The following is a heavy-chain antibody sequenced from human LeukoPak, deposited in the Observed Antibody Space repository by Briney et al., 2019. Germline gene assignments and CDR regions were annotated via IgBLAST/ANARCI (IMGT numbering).Heavy chain of an antibody. CDR3: ASSPPDTFGTYSRRFDY. CDR2: IYYSRST. CDR1: GGSISSSSYY. D-gene: IGHD1-26*01. J-gene: IGHJ4*02. V-gene: IGHV4-39*07. Sequence: PSETLSLTCTVSGGSISSSSYYWGWIRQPPGKGLEWIGSIYYSRSTYYNPSLKSRVAISIDTSKNQFSLKLSSMTAADTAVYYCASSPPDTFGTYSRRFDYWGQGTLVTVSS.